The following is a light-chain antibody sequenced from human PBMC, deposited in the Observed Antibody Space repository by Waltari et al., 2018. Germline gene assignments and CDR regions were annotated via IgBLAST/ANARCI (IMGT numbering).Light chain of an antibody. CDR2: DAS. Sequence: DIQMTQSPSSLSASVGDRVTITCQASQDISNYLNWYQQKPGKAPKLLIYDASNLETGVPSRFSGSGSGIDFTFTISSLQPEDIATYYCQQYDNLPPGFGQGTRLEIK. CDR3: QQYDNLPPG. J-gene: IGKJ5*01. V-gene: IGKV1-33*01. CDR1: QDISNY.